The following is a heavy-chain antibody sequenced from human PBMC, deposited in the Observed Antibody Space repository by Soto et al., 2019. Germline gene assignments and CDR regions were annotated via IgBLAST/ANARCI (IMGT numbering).Heavy chain of an antibody. CDR1: GYTFTSYG. CDR2: ISAYNGNT. CDR3: ATTETTMDWFDP. D-gene: IGHD1-7*01. J-gene: IGHJ5*02. Sequence: ASVKVSCKASGYTFTSYGISWVRQAPGQGLVWMGWISAYNGNTNYAQKLQGRVTMTTDTSTSTAYMELRSLRSDDTAVYYCATTETTMDWFDPWGQGTLVTVSS. V-gene: IGHV1-18*01.